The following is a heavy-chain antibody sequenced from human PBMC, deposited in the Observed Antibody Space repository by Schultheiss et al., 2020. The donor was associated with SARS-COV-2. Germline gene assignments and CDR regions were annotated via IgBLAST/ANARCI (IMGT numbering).Heavy chain of an antibody. Sequence: SETLSLTCTVSGGSVSSGSYYWSWIRQPPGKGLEWIGYIYYSGSTNYNPSLKSRVTISVDTSKNQFSLKLSSVTAADTAVYYCARYDYGGHFNYWGQGTPFTV. CDR1: GGSVSSGSYY. CDR2: IYYSGST. V-gene: IGHV4-61*01. CDR3: ARYDYGGHFNY. J-gene: IGHJ4*02. D-gene: IGHD4-23*01.